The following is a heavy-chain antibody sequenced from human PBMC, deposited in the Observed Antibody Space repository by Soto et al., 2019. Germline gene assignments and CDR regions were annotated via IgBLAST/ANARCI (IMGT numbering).Heavy chain of an antibody. V-gene: IGHV3-48*02. CDR2: ISSGSSNI. J-gene: IGHJ4*02. CDR1: GFTFSSHS. D-gene: IGHD4-17*01. CDR3: AREGDGVTVTLDY. Sequence: EVQLVESGGGLVQPGGSLRLSCAVSGFTFSSHSMSWVRQAPGKGLEWVSYISSGSSNIYYADSVKGRFTISRDNAKNSLYLQMNSLRDEDTAVYYCAREGDGVTVTLDYWGQGTLVTVSS.